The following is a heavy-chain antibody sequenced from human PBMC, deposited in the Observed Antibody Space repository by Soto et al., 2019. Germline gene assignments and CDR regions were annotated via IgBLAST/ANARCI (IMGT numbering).Heavy chain of an antibody. D-gene: IGHD2-8*02. CDR3: ARDKITGLFDY. CDR1: GGSFSGYD. CDR2: INHSGST. Sequence: SETLSLTCAVYGGSFSGYDWTWIRQPPGTGLEWIGEINHSGSTNYNPSLKSRVTISVDTSKKQFSLKLTSVTAADTAVYYCARDKITGLFDYWGQGTLVTVSS. J-gene: IGHJ4*02. V-gene: IGHV4-34*01.